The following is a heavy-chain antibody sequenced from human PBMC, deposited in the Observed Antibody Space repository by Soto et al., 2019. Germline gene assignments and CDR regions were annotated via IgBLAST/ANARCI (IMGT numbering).Heavy chain of an antibody. V-gene: IGHV1-18*01. CDR2: ISPYSGNT. D-gene: IGHD3-16*01. J-gene: IGHJ6*02. CDR1: GYIFVNYG. Sequence: QVKRVQSGDEVRKPGSSVKVSCKASGYIFVNYGIAWVRQAPGQGLEWMGWISPYSGNTHHASKVQGRHTMTTDTTTSTAYMILGSLTSDATAVYYFSMVDNYVTPTPQDAWGQGTTVTVSS. CDR3: SMVDNYVTPTPQDA.